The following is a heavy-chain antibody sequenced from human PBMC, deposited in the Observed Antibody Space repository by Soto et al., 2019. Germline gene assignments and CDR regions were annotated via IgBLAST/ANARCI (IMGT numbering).Heavy chain of an antibody. CDR3: AKDLSDSGYAYWYFDL. V-gene: IGHV3-23*01. Sequence: EVPLLESGGGLVQPGGSLRLSCAASGFTFSSYAMSWVRQAPGKGLEWVSAISGSGGSTYYADSVKGRFTISRDNSKNTLYLQMNSLRAEDTAVYYCAKDLSDSGYAYWYFDLWGRGTLVTVSS. CDR2: ISGSGGST. J-gene: IGHJ2*01. D-gene: IGHD5-12*01. CDR1: GFTFSSYA.